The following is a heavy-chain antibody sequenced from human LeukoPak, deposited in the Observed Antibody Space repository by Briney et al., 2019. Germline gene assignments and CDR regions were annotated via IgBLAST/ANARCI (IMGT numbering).Heavy chain of an antibody. CDR3: ARGVEPLAANTLAY. CDR2: LYSDGNT. V-gene: IGHV3-53*01. CDR1: GFTVITND. Sequence: GGSLRLSCASSGFTVITNDMTWVRQAPGKGLEWVSVLYSDGNTKYADSVQGRFTISRDNSKNTLYLEMNSLSPDDTSVYYCARGVEPLAANTLAYWGQGTLVTVSS. D-gene: IGHD1-14*01. J-gene: IGHJ4*02.